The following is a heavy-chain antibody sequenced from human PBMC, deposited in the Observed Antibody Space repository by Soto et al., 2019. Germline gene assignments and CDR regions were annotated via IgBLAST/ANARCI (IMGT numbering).Heavy chain of an antibody. V-gene: IGHV1-18*01. Sequence: QVQLVQSGAEVKNPGASVKVSCKASGYTFTRYGIGWARQAPGQGLEWMGWINTYNGNTNYAQNVQGRVTLTTDTAXSTASMELRSLRSNDTAIYYCAMVDVYVTPSPQDVWGQGTTVIVSS. CDR1: GYTFTRYG. CDR2: INTYNGNT. CDR3: AMVDVYVTPSPQDV. J-gene: IGHJ6*02. D-gene: IGHD3-16*01.